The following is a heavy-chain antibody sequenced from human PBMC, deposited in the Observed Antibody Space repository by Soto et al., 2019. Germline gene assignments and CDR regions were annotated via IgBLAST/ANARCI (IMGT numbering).Heavy chain of an antibody. CDR2: ISSGGSS. V-gene: IGHV3-66*01. D-gene: IGHD3-3*01. Sequence: EVQLVESGGGLVQPGGSLRLSCAASGFTVSNLYMTWVRQAPGKGLQWVAVISSGGSSYYAASVKGRFTISRDNSKNTLYLEMNSLRAEDTAVYYCARDTFGGAYDFLHGGQGTLVTVSS. CDR3: ARDTFGGAYDFLH. CDR1: GFTVSNLY. J-gene: IGHJ4*02.